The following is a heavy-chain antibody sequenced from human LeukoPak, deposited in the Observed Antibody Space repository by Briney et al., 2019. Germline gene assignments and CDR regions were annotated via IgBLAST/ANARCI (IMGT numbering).Heavy chain of an antibody. Sequence: GGSLRLSCAASGFTFSSHGMHWVRQAPGKGLEWVAVIWYDGSNKYYADSVKGRFTISRDNSKNTLYLQMNSLRAEDTAVYYCARDGIMTTVTANWFDPWGQGTLVTVSS. V-gene: IGHV3-33*01. CDR1: GFTFSSHG. CDR3: ARDGIMTTVTANWFDP. CDR2: IWYDGSNK. D-gene: IGHD4-17*01. J-gene: IGHJ5*02.